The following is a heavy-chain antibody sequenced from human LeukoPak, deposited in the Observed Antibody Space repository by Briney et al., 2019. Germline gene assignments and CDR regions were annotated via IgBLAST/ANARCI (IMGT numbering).Heavy chain of an antibody. Sequence: GGSLRLSCAASGFTFSSYAMSWVRQAPGKGLEWVANIKQDGSEKYYVDSVKGRFTISRDNAKNSLYLQMNSLSAEDTAVYYCARRDIVVVPAAKMAFDIWGQGTMVTVSS. CDR2: IKQDGSEK. J-gene: IGHJ3*02. V-gene: IGHV3-7*01. CDR1: GFTFSSYA. D-gene: IGHD2-2*01. CDR3: ARRDIVVVPAAKMAFDI.